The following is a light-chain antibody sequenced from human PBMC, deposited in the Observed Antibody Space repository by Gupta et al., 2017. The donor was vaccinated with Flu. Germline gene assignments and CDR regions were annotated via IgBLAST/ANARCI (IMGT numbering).Light chain of an antibody. Sequence: GDRVIITCRASETLSTYLAWYQQRPGKVPKLLIYLASTLESGVPSRFSGSGSGTEFTLTISALQPEDFATYYCQQYIRFPYTFGQGTKLEV. CDR1: ETLSTY. CDR2: LAS. CDR3: QQYIRFPYT. V-gene: IGKV1-5*03. J-gene: IGKJ2*01.